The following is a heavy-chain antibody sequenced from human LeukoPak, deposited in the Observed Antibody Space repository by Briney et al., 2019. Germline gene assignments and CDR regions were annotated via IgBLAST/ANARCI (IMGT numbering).Heavy chain of an antibody. CDR2: INHSGST. CDR3: GQRPLGVSGPHLWFDL. CDR1: GGPFSGYY. Sequence: PSETLSLTCAVYGGPFSGYYWSWLRQPPGKGLEWIGEINHSGSTNYNPPLKSPVTISVDTSQNQFSLKLSSVTAADTAVYYCGQRPLGVSGPHLWFDLWGQGTLVTVSS. D-gene: IGHD1-26*01. J-gene: IGHJ5*02. V-gene: IGHV4-34*01.